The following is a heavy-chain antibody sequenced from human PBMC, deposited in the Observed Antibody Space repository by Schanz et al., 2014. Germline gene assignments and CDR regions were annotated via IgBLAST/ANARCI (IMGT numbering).Heavy chain of an antibody. D-gene: IGHD3-3*01. CDR3: ARDLLVSHYDFWSGNDY. J-gene: IGHJ4*02. V-gene: IGHV3-23*01. Sequence: EVQLLESGGGLVQPGGSLRLSCAASGFTFRNYGMSWVRQAPGKGLEWVSTLSGSGAGTFYADSVKGRFTISRDNSENTLYLQMNSLRADDTAVYYCARDLLVSHYDFWSGNDYWGQGTLVTVSS. CDR1: GFTFRNYG. CDR2: LSGSGAGT.